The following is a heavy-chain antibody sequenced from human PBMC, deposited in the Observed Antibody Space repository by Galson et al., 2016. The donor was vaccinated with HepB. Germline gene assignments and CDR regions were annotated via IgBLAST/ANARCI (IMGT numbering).Heavy chain of an antibody. V-gene: IGHV3-21*01. CDR3: PRHNPDWDYFDH. J-gene: IGHJ4*02. D-gene: IGHD3-9*01. Sequence: SLRLSCAASGFTFSSYSMTWVRQAPGQGLEWVASISTASSYKYYADSVKGRFPISRDNAKNSLNLQMNGLRAGDTAVYYCPRHNPDWDYFDHCGPGTLVTVSS. CDR1: GFTFSSYS. CDR2: ISTASSYK.